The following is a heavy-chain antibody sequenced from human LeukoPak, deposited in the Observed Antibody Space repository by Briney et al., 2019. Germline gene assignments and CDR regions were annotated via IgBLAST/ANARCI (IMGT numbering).Heavy chain of an antibody. CDR3: ARDMDWSYDY. D-gene: IGHD3/OR15-3a*01. V-gene: IGHV3-53*01. J-gene: IGHJ4*02. Sequence: WVRQAPGKGREWLSAINSEGDTFYADSVRGRFTISRDDSQDTLYLHMNSLRVEDTAVYFCARDMDWSYDYWGQGTQVTVSS. CDR2: INSEGDT.